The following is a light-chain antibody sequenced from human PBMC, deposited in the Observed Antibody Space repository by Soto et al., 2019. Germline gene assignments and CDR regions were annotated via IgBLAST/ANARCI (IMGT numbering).Light chain of an antibody. V-gene: IGKV1-8*01. CDR1: QGISSY. Sequence: AIRMTQSPSSFSASTGDRVTITCRASQGISSYLAWYQQNPGKAPKLLIYAASTLQSGVPSRVSGSGSGTDFTLTISCLPSEDFATYYCQQYYSYPLTFGGGSKVEIK. CDR3: QQYYSYPLT. J-gene: IGKJ4*01. CDR2: AAS.